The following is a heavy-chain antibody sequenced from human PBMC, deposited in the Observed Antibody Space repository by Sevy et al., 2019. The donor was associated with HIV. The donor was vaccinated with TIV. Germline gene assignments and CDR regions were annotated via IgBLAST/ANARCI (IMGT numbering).Heavy chain of an antibody. D-gene: IGHD3-16*01. CDR2: ISGSSGSTFFA. J-gene: IGHJ4*02. V-gene: IGHV3-23*01. Sequence: GGSLRLSCAASGFTFSAYAMSWVRQAPRKGLEWVSTISGSSGSTFFAYYADSLKGRFTISRDNSKNTLSLQMNSLRVEDSAIYYCAKLGGASKDYWGQGTLVTVSS. CDR3: AKLGGASKDY. CDR1: GFTFSAYA.